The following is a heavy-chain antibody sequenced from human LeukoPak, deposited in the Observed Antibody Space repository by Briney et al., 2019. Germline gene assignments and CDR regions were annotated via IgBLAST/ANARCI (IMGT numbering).Heavy chain of an antibody. CDR2: IYSGGST. CDR1: GFSFSRYW. D-gene: IGHD2-21*02. V-gene: IGHV3-53*01. CDR3: ARDGGGDSGSYYFDY. Sequence: GWSLRLSCAASGFSFSRYWMNWVRQAPGKGLEWVSVIYSGGSTYYADSVKGRFTISRDNSKNTLYLQMNSLRAEDTAVYYCARDGGGDSGSYYFDYWGQGTLVTVSS. J-gene: IGHJ4*02.